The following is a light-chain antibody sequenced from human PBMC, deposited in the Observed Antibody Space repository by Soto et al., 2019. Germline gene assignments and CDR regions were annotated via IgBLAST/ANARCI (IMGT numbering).Light chain of an antibody. CDR1: QSVSSN. CDR2: GAS. Sequence: EIVFTQSPGILSLSPGEGATLSCSASQSVSSNYLAWYQQKPGQAPRLLIYGASTRATDIPARFSGSGSGTEFTLTISSLQSEDFAEYHCQQYNNWPQTFGQGTKVDIK. CDR3: QQYNNWPQT. J-gene: IGKJ1*01. V-gene: IGKV3-15*01.